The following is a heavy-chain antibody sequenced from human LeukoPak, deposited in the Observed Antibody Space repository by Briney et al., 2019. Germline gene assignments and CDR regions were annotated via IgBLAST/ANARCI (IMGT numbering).Heavy chain of an antibody. CDR3: AKEYTGTFSPFPSYFDN. V-gene: IGHV3-23*01. CDR1: GFTFSSYA. J-gene: IGHJ4*02. D-gene: IGHD1-26*01. Sequence: GGSLRLSCAASGFTFSSYAMSWVRQAPGKGLEWVSAISGSGGRTYYADSVKGRFTISRDNSKNTLYLQMNSLRAEDTAIYYCAKEYTGTFSPFPSYFDNWGQGTLVTVSS. CDR2: ISGSGGRT.